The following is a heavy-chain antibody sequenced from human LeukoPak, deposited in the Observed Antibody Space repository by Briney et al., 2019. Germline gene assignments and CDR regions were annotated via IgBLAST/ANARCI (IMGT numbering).Heavy chain of an antibody. D-gene: IGHD3-22*01. Sequence: GGSLRLSCVASGLTFDDYGMSWVRQAPGKGLEWVSAISGSGGSTYYADSVKGRFTISRDNSENTLYLQMNSLRAEDTAVYYCALNYDSSGYPFDYWGQGTLVTVSS. V-gene: IGHV3-23*01. CDR3: ALNYDSSGYPFDY. CDR2: ISGSGGST. J-gene: IGHJ4*02. CDR1: GLTFDDYG.